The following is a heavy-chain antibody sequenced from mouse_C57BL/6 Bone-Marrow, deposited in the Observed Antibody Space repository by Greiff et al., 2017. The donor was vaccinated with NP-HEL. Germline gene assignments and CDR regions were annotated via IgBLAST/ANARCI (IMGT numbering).Heavy chain of an antibody. CDR2: ISGGGGNT. CDR3: ARRGVVATSYFDY. CDR1: GFTFSSYT. D-gene: IGHD1-1*01. J-gene: IGHJ2*01. Sequence: DVHLVESGGGLVKPGGSLKLSCAASGFTFSSYTMSWVRQTPEKRLEWVATISGGGGNTYYPDSVKGRFTISRDNAKNTLYLQMSSLRSEDTALYYCARRGVVATSYFDYWGQGTTLTVSS. V-gene: IGHV5-9*01.